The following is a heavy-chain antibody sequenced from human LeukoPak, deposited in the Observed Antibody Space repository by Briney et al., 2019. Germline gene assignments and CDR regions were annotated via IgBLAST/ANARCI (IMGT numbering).Heavy chain of an antibody. CDR2: IRGDGNDV. D-gene: IGHD5-24*01. Sequence: GGSLRLSCVASGFTFRDYWMHWVRQAPGKGLVWVSRIRGDGNDVSYADSVEGRFTISRDNAKNMLYLQMSSLRVEDTALYYCARGVEKATINELNYWGQGTLVTVSS. V-gene: IGHV3-74*01. CDR3: ARGVEKATINELNY. CDR1: GFTFRDYW. J-gene: IGHJ4*02.